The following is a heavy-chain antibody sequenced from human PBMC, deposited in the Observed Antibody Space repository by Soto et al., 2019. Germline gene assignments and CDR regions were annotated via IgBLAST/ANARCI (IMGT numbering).Heavy chain of an antibody. J-gene: IGHJ6*02. CDR2: IYTSGST. V-gene: IGHV4-4*07. CDR3: ARDGSRYSSSYGMDV. Sequence: SETLSLTCTVSGGSISNYYWSWIRQPAGKGLEWIGRIYTSGSTNYNPSLKSRVTMSVDTSKNQFSLKLSSVTAADTAVYYCARDGSRYSSSYGMDVWGQGTTVTVSS. CDR1: GGSISNYY. D-gene: IGHD6-6*01.